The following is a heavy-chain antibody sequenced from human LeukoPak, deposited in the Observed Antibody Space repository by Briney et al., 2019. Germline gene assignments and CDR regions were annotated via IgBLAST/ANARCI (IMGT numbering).Heavy chain of an antibody. J-gene: IGHJ4*02. D-gene: IGHD3-10*01. CDR1: GFTFTIYG. CDR2: ISGSDYTT. Sequence: GGTLRLSCAASGFTFTIYGMNWVRQAPGKGLDWVSGISGSDYTTYYADSVKGRFTISRDNSKNTLYLKMNGLRAEDTAIYYCAKTFYDSGSYWGAFDYWGQGTLVTVSS. V-gene: IGHV3-23*01. CDR3: AKTFYDSGSYWGAFDY.